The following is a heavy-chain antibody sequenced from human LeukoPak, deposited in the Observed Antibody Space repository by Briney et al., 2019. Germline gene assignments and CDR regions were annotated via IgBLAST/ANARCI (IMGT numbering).Heavy chain of an antibody. CDR2: ISSSGSTI. CDR3: ARGGIGVLRYFDWSPGYYYYGMDV. CDR1: GFTFSSYE. J-gene: IGHJ6*02. Sequence: PGGSLTLCCAASGFTFSSYEMNWVRQAPGKGLEWVSYISSSGSTIYYADSVKGRFTISRDNAKNSLYLQMNSLRAEDTAVYYCARGGIGVLRYFDWSPGYYYYGMDVWGRGTMVIVSS. D-gene: IGHD3-9*01. V-gene: IGHV3-48*03.